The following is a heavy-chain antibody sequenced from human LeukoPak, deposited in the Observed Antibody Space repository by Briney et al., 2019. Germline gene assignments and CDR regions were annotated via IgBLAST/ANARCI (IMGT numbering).Heavy chain of an antibody. D-gene: IGHD1-1*01. Sequence: GGSLRLSCAVSGFTFSSYAMSCVRQAPGKGLEWVSAISGSGGSTYYADSVKGRFTISRDNSKNTLYLQMNSLRAEDTAVYYCAKVEGRPRPYFDYWGQGTLVTVSS. CDR2: ISGSGGST. CDR3: AKVEGRPRPYFDY. J-gene: IGHJ4*02. V-gene: IGHV3-23*01. CDR1: GFTFSSYA.